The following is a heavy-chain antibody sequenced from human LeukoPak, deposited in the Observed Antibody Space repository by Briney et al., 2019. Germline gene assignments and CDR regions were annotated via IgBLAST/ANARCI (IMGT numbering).Heavy chain of an antibody. J-gene: IGHJ4*02. CDR2: INHSGST. CDR1: GGSFSGYY. CDR3: ASNMVRGVISPFDY. Sequence: SETLSLTCAVYGGSFSGYYWSWIRQPPGNGLEWIGEINHSGSTNYNPSLKSRVTISVDTSKNQFSLKLSSVTAADTAVYYCASNMVRGVISPFDYWGQGTLVTVSS. V-gene: IGHV4-34*01. D-gene: IGHD3-10*01.